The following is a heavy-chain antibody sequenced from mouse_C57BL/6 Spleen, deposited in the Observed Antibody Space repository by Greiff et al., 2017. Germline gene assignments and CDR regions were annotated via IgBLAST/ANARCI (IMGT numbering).Heavy chain of an antibody. CDR3: ARWPYYGSSYYYAMDY. Sequence: QVQLQQPGTELVKPGASVKLSCKASGYTFTSYWMHWVKQRPGQGLEWIGNINPSNGGTNYNEKFKSKATLTVDKSSSTAYMQLSSLTSEDSAVYYCARWPYYGSSYYYAMDYWGQGTSVTVSS. V-gene: IGHV1-53*01. D-gene: IGHD1-1*01. J-gene: IGHJ4*01. CDR2: INPSNGGT. CDR1: GYTFTSYW.